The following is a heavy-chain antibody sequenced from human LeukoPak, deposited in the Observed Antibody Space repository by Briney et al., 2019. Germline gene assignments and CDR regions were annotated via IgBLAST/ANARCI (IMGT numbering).Heavy chain of an antibody. Sequence: PSETLSLTCTVSGGSISSSSYYWGWIRQPPGKGLEWIGSIYYSGSTYYNPSLKSRVTISVDTSKNQFSLKLSSVTAADTAVYYCARDSAKSYYMDVWGKGTTVTVSS. CDR2: IYYSGST. D-gene: IGHD4/OR15-4a*01. V-gene: IGHV4-39*07. CDR3: ARDSAKSYYMDV. J-gene: IGHJ6*03. CDR1: GGSISSSSYY.